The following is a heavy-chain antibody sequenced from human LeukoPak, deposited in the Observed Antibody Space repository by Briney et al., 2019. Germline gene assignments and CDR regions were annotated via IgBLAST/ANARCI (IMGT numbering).Heavy chain of an antibody. J-gene: IGHJ4*02. Sequence: SETLSLTCAVYGGPFSGYYWSWIRQPPGKGLEWIGEINHSGSTDYNPSLKSRVTISVDTSKNQFSLKLSSVTAADTAVYYCARGQTIVGATGDFWGQGTLVTVSS. CDR2: INHSGST. CDR3: ARGQTIVGATGDF. V-gene: IGHV4-34*01. D-gene: IGHD1-26*01. CDR1: GGPFSGYY.